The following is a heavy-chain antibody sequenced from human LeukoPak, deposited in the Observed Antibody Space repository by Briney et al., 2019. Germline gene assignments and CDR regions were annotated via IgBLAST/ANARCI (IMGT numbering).Heavy chain of an antibody. CDR3: ARSNIMITFGGVIVEDYLDY. D-gene: IGHD3-16*02. Sequence: PSETLSLTCAVYGGSFSGYYWSWIRQPPGKGLEWIGEINHSGSTNYNPSLKSRVTISVDTSKNQFSLKLSSVTAADTAVYYCARSNIMITFGGVIVEDYLDYWGQGTLVTVSS. J-gene: IGHJ4*02. V-gene: IGHV4-34*01. CDR1: GGSFSGYY. CDR2: INHSGST.